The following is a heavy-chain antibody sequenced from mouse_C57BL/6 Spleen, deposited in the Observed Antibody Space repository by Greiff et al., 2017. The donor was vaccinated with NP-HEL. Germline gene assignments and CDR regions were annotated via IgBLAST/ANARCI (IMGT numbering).Heavy chain of an antibody. CDR1: GYTFTDYN. V-gene: IGHV1-22*01. CDR2: INPNNGGT. J-gene: IGHJ3*01. D-gene: IGHD1-1*01. Sequence: EVQLQQSGPELVKPGASVKMSCKASGYTFTDYNMHWVKQSHGKSLEWIGYINPNNGGTSYNQKFKGKAALTVNKSSSTAYMELRSLTSEDSAVYYCASGRRSYGFAYWGQGTLVTVSA. CDR3: ASGRRSYGFAY.